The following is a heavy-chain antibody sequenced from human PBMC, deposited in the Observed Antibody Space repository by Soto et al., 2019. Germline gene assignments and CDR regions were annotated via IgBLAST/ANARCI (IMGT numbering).Heavy chain of an antibody. CDR1: GGPFSSYA. D-gene: IGHD4-17*01. CDR2: IIPIFGTA. Sequence: SGQVSCAASGGPFSSYAISWVRQAPGQGPEWMGGIIPIFGTANYAQKFQGRVTITADKSTSTAYMELSSLRSEDTAVYYCASYGDYVSSGGYSRLTKYGMDFWGQATPHTLS. J-gene: IGHJ6*02. V-gene: IGHV1-69*06. CDR3: ASYGDYVSSGGYSRLTKYGMDF.